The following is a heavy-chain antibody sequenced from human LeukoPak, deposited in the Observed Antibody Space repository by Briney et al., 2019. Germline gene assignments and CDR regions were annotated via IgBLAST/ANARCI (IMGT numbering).Heavy chain of an antibody. D-gene: IGHD1-14*01. CDR1: GGSFSAYY. CDR2: INHSGST. Sequence: SETLSLTCAVYGGSFSAYYWSWIRQPPGKGLEWIGEINHSGSTNYNPSLKSRVTISVDTSKNQFSLKLSSVTAADTAVYYCARVSSNENQFDYWGQGTLVTVSS. CDR3: ARVSSNENQFDY. J-gene: IGHJ4*02. V-gene: IGHV4-34*01.